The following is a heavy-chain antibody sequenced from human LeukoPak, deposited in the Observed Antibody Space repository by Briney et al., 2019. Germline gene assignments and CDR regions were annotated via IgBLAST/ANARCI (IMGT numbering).Heavy chain of an antibody. CDR1: GYTFTGYY. CDR3: ARGVDDYVWGSYRENYFDY. D-gene: IGHD3-16*02. V-gene: IGHV1-2*06. J-gene: IGHJ4*02. Sequence: GASVKVSCKASGYTFTGYYMHWVRQAPGQGLEWMGRINPNSSGTNYAQKFQGRVTMTRDTSISTAYMELSRLRSDDTAVYYCARGVDDYVWGSYRENYFDYWGQGTLVTVSS. CDR2: INPNSSGT.